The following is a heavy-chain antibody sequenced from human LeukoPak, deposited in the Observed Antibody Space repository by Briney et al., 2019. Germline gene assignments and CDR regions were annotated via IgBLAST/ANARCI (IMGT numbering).Heavy chain of an antibody. CDR3: ARVLGYSGYDLDY. V-gene: IGHV1-3*01. J-gene: IGHJ4*02. CDR1: GYTFTIYA. D-gene: IGHD5-12*01. CDR2: INAGNGNT. Sequence: ASVKVSCKASGYTFTIYAMHWVRQAPGQRLEWMGWINAGNGNTKYSQKFQGRVTITRDTSASTAYMELSSLRSEDTAVYYCARVLGYSGYDLDYWGQGTLVTVSS.